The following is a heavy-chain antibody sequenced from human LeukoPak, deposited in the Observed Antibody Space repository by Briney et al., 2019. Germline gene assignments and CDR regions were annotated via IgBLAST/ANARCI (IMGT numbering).Heavy chain of an antibody. Sequence: GGSLRLSCAASGFTFRNYGMHWVRQAPGKGLEWVAFIRYDANIEYYADSVKGRFTISRDNSKNTLFLQMNSLRAVDTAVYYCAKGGSSSWDYFDYWGQGTLVTVSS. CDR2: IRYDANIE. J-gene: IGHJ4*02. CDR3: AKGGSSSWDYFDY. CDR1: GFTFRNYG. V-gene: IGHV3-30*02. D-gene: IGHD6-13*01.